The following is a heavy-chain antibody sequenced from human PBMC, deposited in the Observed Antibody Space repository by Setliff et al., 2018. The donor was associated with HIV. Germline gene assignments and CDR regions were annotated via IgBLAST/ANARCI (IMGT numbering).Heavy chain of an antibody. J-gene: IGHJ4*02. Sequence: SETLSLTFKVSGGSISSYYWSWIRQPPGKGLEWIGYIYYSGSTNYNPSLRSRVTISVDTSKNLFSLKLSSVTAADTAVYYCARGYGAAGGGYWGQGTLVTVSS. CDR2: IYYSGST. CDR3: ARGYGAAGGGY. V-gene: IGHV4-59*08. CDR1: GGSISSYY. D-gene: IGHD6-25*01.